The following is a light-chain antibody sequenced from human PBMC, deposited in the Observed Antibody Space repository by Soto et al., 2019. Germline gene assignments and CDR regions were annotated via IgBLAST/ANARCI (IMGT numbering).Light chain of an antibody. CDR1: SSNFGGGND. V-gene: IGLV1-40*01. CDR2: GNN. CDR3: LSYDSSLRGYV. J-gene: IGLJ1*01. Sequence: QSVLTQPASVSGAPGQRVTISCTGSSSNFGGGNDVQWYQQLPGTAPKLLIFGNNNRPSGVPDRFSGSKSGTSASLAIIGLQPEDEADYYCLSYDSSLRGYVFGTGTKLTVL.